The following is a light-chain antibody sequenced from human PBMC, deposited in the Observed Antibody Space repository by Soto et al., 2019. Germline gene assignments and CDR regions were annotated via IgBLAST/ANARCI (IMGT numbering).Light chain of an antibody. CDR2: GAS. J-gene: IGKJ5*01. Sequence: EIVLTQSPGTLSLSPGERATLSCRASQTVTNRYLGWYQQKRGQAPRLLFFGASSRGTGIPDRFSGSGSGTDFTLTISRLEPEDFAVYYCQQYGSSPITFGQGTRLEIK. CDR1: QTVTNRY. V-gene: IGKV3-20*01. CDR3: QQYGSSPIT.